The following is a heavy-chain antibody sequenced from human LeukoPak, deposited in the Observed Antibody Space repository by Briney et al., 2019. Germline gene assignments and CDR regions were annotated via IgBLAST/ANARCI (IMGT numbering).Heavy chain of an antibody. V-gene: IGHV1-69*13. CDR1: GGTFSSYA. CDR3: ATDAGRYYGDYEGAFDI. J-gene: IGHJ3*02. D-gene: IGHD4-17*01. CDR2: IIPIFGTA. Sequence: ASVKVSCKASGGTFSSYAISWVRQAPGQGLEWMGGIIPIFGTANYAQKFQGRVTITADESTSTAYMELSSLRSEDTAVYYCATDAGRYYGDYEGAFDIWGQGTMVTVSS.